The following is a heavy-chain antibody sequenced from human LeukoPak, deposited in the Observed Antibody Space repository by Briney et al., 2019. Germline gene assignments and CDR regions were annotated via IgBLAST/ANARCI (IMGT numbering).Heavy chain of an antibody. V-gene: IGHV3-9*01. Sequence: GRSLRLSCAAAGFTFDDYAMRWVRQAPGKGVEWVSGISWNSGSINYADSVKGRFTNSRERAKNSMYLEMNRQRAEDTALYYCAKEGGFSTAFDYWGQGTLVTVSS. J-gene: IGHJ4*02. D-gene: IGHD3-10*01. CDR2: ISWNSGSI. CDR3: AKEGGFSTAFDY. CDR1: GFTFDDYA.